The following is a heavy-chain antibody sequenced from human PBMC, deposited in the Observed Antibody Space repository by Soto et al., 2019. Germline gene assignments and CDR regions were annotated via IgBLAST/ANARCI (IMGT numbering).Heavy chain of an antibody. D-gene: IGHD7-27*01. CDR2: IYYSGST. J-gene: IGHJ3*02. CDR1: GGSISSSSYY. V-gene: IGHV4-39*01. Sequence: QLQLQESGPGLVKPSETLSLTCTVSGGSISSSSYYWGWILQPPGKGLEWMGSIYYSGSTYYNPSLKSRVTISGDTSKNHFSLRLSSVTAADTAVYDWVRQLGKLDIWGQGTMVTVSS. CDR3: VRQLGKLDI.